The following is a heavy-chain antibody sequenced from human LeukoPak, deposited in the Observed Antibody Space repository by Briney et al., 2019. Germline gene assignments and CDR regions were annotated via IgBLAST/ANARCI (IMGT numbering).Heavy chain of an antibody. V-gene: IGHV4-38-2*02. CDR3: ARDYDSSGYPNWFDP. CDR1: GYSISSGYY. CDR2: IYHSGST. D-gene: IGHD3-22*01. Sequence: SETLSLTCTISGYSISSGYYWGWIRQPPGKGLEWIGSIYHSGSTYYNPSLKSRVTISVDTSKNQFSLKLSSVTAADTAVYYCARDYDSSGYPNWFDPWGQGTLVTVSS. J-gene: IGHJ5*02.